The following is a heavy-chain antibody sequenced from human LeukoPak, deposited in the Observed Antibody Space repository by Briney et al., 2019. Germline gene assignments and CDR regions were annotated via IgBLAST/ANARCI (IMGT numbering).Heavy chain of an antibody. Sequence: ASVKVSCKPSGYTFTGYFMHWVRQAPGQGLEWMGWINPNSGGTNYAQSFQGRVTMTRDTLISTAYMELSRLRSDDTAVYYCARGLERDSSGWYAAFDIWGQGTMVSGSS. CDR3: ARGLERDSSGWYAAFDI. CDR1: GYTFTGYF. CDR2: INPNSGGT. J-gene: IGHJ3*02. D-gene: IGHD6-19*01. V-gene: IGHV1-2*02.